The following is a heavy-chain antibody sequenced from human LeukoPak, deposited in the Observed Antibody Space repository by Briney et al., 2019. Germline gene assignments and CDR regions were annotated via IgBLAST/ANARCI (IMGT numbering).Heavy chain of an antibody. CDR1: GGSFSGYY. J-gene: IGHJ5*02. V-gene: IGHV4-34*01. D-gene: IGHD2-21*02. CDR2: INHSGST. Sequence: SETLSLTCAVYGGSFSGYYWSWIRQPPGKGLEWIGEINHSGSTNYNPSLKSRVTISVDTSKNQFSLKLSSVTAADTAVYYCARGVTATPSGNWFDPWGQGTPVTVSS. CDR3: ARGVTATPSGNWFDP.